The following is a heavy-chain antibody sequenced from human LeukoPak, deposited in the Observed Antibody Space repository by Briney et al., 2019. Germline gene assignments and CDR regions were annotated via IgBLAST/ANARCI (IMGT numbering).Heavy chain of an antibody. CDR3: ARDTPIQWLVLNF. Sequence: SVKVSCKASGGTFSSYAISWVRQAPGQGLEWMGRIIPILGIANYAQKFQGRVTITADKSTSTAYTELSSLRSEDTAVYYCARDTPIQWLVLNFWGQGTLVTVSS. V-gene: IGHV1-69*04. J-gene: IGHJ4*02. CDR1: GGTFSSYA. D-gene: IGHD6-19*01. CDR2: IIPILGIA.